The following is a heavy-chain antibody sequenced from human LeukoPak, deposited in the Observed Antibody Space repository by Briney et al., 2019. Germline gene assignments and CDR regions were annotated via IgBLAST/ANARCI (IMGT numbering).Heavy chain of an antibody. V-gene: IGHV3-30-3*01. D-gene: IGHD4-17*01. CDR2: ISFDGSNK. Sequence: GGSLRLSCAASGFTFSRYAMYWVRQAPGKGLEWVAVISFDGSNKYYADSVKGRFTISRDNSKNTLYVQMNSLRAEDTAVYYCAKGGGDYERIHFDYWGQGTLVTVSS. CDR1: GFTFSRYA. CDR3: AKGGGDYERIHFDY. J-gene: IGHJ4*02.